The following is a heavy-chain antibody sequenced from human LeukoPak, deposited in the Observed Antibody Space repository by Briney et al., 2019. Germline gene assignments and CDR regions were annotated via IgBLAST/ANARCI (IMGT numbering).Heavy chain of an antibody. V-gene: IGHV4-30-4*01. J-gene: IGHJ5*02. CDR2: MYYSGST. CDR3: ARPYYYDSRIDP. D-gene: IGHD3-22*01. Sequence: SQTLSLTCTLSRVSISSGDYYCSWIRQPPRKGLEWISYMYYSGSTYYNPSLKSRVTMSADTSKNHLYLKLRSVTAGDTAVYYCARPYYYDSRIDPWGQGILVTVSS. CDR1: RVSISSGDYY.